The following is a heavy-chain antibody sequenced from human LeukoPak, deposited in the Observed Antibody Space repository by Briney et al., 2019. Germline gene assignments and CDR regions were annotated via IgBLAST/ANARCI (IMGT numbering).Heavy chain of an antibody. V-gene: IGHV3-53*01. CDR1: GFTVSSNY. CDR2: IYSGGST. D-gene: IGHD6-19*01. Sequence: GGSLRLSCTVSGFTVSSNYMSWVRQAPGKGLEWVSVIYSGGSTYYADSVKGRFTISRDNSKNTLYLQMNSLRAEDTAVYYCARVLAVAGYYYYYYMDVWGKGTTVTISS. J-gene: IGHJ6*03. CDR3: ARVLAVAGYYYYYYMDV.